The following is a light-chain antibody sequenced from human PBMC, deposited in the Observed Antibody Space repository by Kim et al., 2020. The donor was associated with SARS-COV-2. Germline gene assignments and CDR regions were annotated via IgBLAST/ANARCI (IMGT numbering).Light chain of an antibody. CDR2: KDS. CDR3: QSADSSVWV. J-gene: IGLJ3*02. CDR1: ALPKQY. Sequence: VSPGQTARITCSGDALPKQYAYWYQQKPGQAPVLVIYKDSERPSGIPERFSGSSSGTTVTLTISGVQAEDEADYYCQSADSSVWVFGGGTKLTVL. V-gene: IGLV3-25*03.